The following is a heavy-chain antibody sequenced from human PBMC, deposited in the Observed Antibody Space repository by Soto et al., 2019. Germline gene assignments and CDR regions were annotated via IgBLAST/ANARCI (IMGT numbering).Heavy chain of an antibody. CDR3: ARADSDQYLDY. Sequence: ASVKVSCKSSGFIFSNYYLHWVRQAPGQGPQWMGLSSPMANYTRYAQTCQGRLTTTRDMSTSTVALALRTLTSEDTAVYYCARADSDQYLDYWGQGTRVTVSS. CDR1: GFIFSNYY. CDR2: SSPMANYT. V-gene: IGHV1-46*01. J-gene: IGHJ4*02.